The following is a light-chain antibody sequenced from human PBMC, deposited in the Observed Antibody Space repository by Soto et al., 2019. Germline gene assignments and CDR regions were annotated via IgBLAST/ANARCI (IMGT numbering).Light chain of an antibody. J-gene: IGLJ2*01. CDR2: EVT. CDR3: SSYTTSSTVI. V-gene: IGLV2-14*01. CDR1: SSDVGSYDY. Sequence: QSALTQPASVSGSPGQSITISCTGTSSDVGSYDYVSWYQQHPGKAPKLIIYEVTSRPSGVSNRFSGSKSDSTASLIISGLQAEDEADYYCSSYTTSSTVIFGGGTKLTVL.